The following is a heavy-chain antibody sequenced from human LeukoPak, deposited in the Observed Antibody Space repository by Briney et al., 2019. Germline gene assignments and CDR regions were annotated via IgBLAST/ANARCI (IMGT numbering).Heavy chain of an antibody. D-gene: IGHD1-26*01. J-gene: IGHJ4*02. CDR2: ISYDGSNK. Sequence: GGSLRLSCAASGFTFSSYAMHWVRQAPGKGLEWVAVISYDGSNKYYADSVKGRFTISRDNSKNTLYLQMNSLRAEDTAVYYCASLSGTTSLNFDYWGQGILVTVSS. CDR3: ASLSGTTSLNFDY. CDR1: GFTFSSYA. V-gene: IGHV3-30-3*01.